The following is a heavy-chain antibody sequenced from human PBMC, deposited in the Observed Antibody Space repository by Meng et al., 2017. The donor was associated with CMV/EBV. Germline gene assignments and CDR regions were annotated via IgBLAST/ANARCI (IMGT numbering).Heavy chain of an antibody. Sequence: GESLKISCAASGFTFSNAWMSWVRQAPGKGLEWVGRIKSKTDGGTTDYAAPVKGRFTISRDDSKNTLYLQMNSLKTEDTAVYYCTTGPIRITIFGEVFHYWGQGTLVTVSS. CDR1: GFTFSNAW. J-gene: IGHJ4*02. D-gene: IGHD3-3*01. CDR2: IKSKTDGGTT. CDR3: TTGPIRITIFGEVFHY. V-gene: IGHV3-15*01.